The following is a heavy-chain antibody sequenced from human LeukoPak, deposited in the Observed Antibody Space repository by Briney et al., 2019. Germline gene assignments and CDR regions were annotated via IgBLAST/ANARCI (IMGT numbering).Heavy chain of an antibody. V-gene: IGHV3-30*02. Sequence: GGSLRLSCAASGFTFSSDGMHWVRQAPGKGLEWVAFIRYDGSNKYYADSVKGRFTISRDNSKNTLYLQMNSLRAEDTAVYYCAKTPSGWYRYPFDYWGQGTLVTVSS. CDR1: GFTFSSDG. CDR3: AKTPSGWYRYPFDY. D-gene: IGHD6-19*01. J-gene: IGHJ4*02. CDR2: IRYDGSNK.